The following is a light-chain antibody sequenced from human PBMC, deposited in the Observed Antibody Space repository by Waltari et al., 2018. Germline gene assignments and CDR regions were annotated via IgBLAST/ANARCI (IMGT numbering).Light chain of an antibody. CDR2: KNN. CDR3: AAWDDSLSGLV. V-gene: IGLV1-47*01. J-gene: IGLJ3*02. Sequence: QSVLTQPPSASGTPGQKVTISCNGSSSNIGSNYVYWYQQLPGTAPKLLIFKNNQPPSGVPDRFSDSKSGTSASLAINGLRSEDEADYYCAAWDDSLSGLVLGGGTKVTVL. CDR1: SSNIGSNY.